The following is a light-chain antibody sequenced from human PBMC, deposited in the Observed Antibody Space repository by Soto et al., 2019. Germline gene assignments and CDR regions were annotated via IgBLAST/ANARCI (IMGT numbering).Light chain of an antibody. V-gene: IGLV2-14*01. CDR3: SSYTSSSTPL. Sequence: QSALTQPASVSGSPGQSITISCTGTGSGVGGYNYVSWYQQHPGKAPKLMIYDVSNRPSGVSNRFSGSKSGNTASLTISGLQAEDEADYYCSSYTSSSTPLFGGGTKLTVL. CDR2: DVS. J-gene: IGLJ2*01. CDR1: GSGVGGYNY.